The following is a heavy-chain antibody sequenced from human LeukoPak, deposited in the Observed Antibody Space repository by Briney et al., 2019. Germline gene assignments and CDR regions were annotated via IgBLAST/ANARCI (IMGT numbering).Heavy chain of an antibody. CDR1: GGSISSSNW. CDR3: ARGGSGSYYGYFDY. J-gene: IGHJ4*02. V-gene: IGHV4-4*02. D-gene: IGHD3-10*01. Sequence: SETLSLTCTVSGGSISSSNWWSWVRQPPGKGLEWIGEIYHSGSTNYNPSLKSRVTISVDKSKNQFSLKLSSVTAADTAVYYCARGGSGSYYGYFDYWGQGTLVTVSS. CDR2: IYHSGST.